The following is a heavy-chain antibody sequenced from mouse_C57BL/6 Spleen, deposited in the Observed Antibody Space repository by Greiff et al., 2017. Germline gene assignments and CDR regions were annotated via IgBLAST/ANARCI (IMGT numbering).Heavy chain of an antibody. D-gene: IGHD1-1*01. CDR2: IYPGDGDT. CDR3: ASFTTVASYWYFDV. Sequence: LQQSGPELVKPGASVKISCKASGYAFSSSWMNWVKQRPGKGLEWIGRIYPGDGDTNYNGKFKGKATLTADKSSSTAYMQLSSLTSEDSAVYFCASFTTVASYWYFDVWGTGTTVTVSS. J-gene: IGHJ1*03. CDR1: GYAFSSSW. V-gene: IGHV1-82*01.